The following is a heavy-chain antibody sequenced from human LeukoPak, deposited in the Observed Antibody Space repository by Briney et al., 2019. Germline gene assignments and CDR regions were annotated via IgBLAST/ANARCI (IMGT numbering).Heavy chain of an antibody. V-gene: IGHV1-8*03. CDR2: MNPNSGNT. CDR1: GYTFTSYD. Sequence: ASVKVSCKASGYTFTSYDINWVRQATGQGLEWMGWMNPNSGNTGYAQKFQGRVTITADKSTSTAYMELSSLRSEDTAVYYCARAVNTRTPRVKNGAVYYYYYYMDVWGKGTTVTVSS. CDR3: ARAVNTRTPRVKNGAVYYYYYYMDV. D-gene: IGHD4-17*01. J-gene: IGHJ6*03.